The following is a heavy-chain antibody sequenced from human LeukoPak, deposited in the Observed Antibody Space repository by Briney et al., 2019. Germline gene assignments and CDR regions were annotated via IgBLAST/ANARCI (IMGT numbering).Heavy chain of an antibody. Sequence: SETLSLTCTVSGGSISSYYWSWIRQSPGKGLEWIGYIYCTGTSYNPSLKSRVTISADTSKNQFSLKLTSVTAADTAVYYCASRKLGNDYWGQGTLVTVSS. CDR1: GGSISSYY. D-gene: IGHD7-27*01. CDR3: ASRKLGNDY. V-gene: IGHV4-59*01. J-gene: IGHJ4*02. CDR2: IYCTGT.